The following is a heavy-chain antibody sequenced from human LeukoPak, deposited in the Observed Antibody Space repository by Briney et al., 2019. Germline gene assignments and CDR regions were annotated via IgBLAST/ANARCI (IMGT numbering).Heavy chain of an antibody. Sequence: GGSLRLSCAASGFDLNTYEMNWVRQAPGKGLEWIADITISGHTKNYADSVKGRFTISRDNAGTSLYLQMNSLRVEDTGVYYCARGDPHADLWGQGTLVTVSS. CDR3: ARGDPHADL. CDR2: ITISGHTK. CDR1: GFDLNTYE. J-gene: IGHJ5*02. V-gene: IGHV3-48*03.